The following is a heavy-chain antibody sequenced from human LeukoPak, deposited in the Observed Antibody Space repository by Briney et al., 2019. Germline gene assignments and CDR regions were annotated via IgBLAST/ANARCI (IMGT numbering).Heavy chain of an antibody. J-gene: IGHJ4*02. CDR3: ARDHYSSGSYDY. V-gene: IGHV3-33*01. Sequence: GGSLRLSCAASGFTFSSYGMHWVRQAPGKGLEWVAVIWYDGSNKYYADSVKGRFTISRDNSKNTLYLQMNSLRPEDTAVYYCARDHYSSGSYDYWGQGTLVTVSS. CDR2: IWYDGSNK. D-gene: IGHD6-19*01. CDR1: GFTFSSYG.